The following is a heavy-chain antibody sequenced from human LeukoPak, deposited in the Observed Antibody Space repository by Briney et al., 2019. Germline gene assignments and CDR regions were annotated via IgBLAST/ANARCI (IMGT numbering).Heavy chain of an antibody. CDR3: ARGADYCSGGSCYSNWFDP. CDR1: GYTFTSYD. Sequence: ASVKVSCKASGYTFTSYDINWVRQATGQGLEWMGWMNPNGGNTGYAQKFQGRVTMTRNTSISTAYMELSSLRSEDTAVYYCARGADYCSGGSCYSNWFDPWGQGTLVTVSS. CDR2: MNPNGGNT. V-gene: IGHV1-8*01. J-gene: IGHJ5*02. D-gene: IGHD2-15*01.